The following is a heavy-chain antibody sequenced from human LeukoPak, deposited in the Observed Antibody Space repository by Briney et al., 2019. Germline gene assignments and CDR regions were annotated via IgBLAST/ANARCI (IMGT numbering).Heavy chain of an antibody. CDR1: GFTFHNYS. J-gene: IGHJ6*03. Sequence: GGSLRLSCAASGFTFHNYSMHWVRQAPGKGLEWVAFIRYNGNNQYYADSVKGRFTISRDNSKNTLYLQMNSLKGDDTAVYYCAKDSAFYYIDVWGKGTTVIISS. V-gene: IGHV3-30*02. CDR2: IRYNGNNQ. CDR3: AKDSAFYYIDV. D-gene: IGHD3-10*01.